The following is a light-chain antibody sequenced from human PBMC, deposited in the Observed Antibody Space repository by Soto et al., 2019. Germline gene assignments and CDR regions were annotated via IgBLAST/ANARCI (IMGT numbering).Light chain of an antibody. CDR3: CSYAGDSTPYV. CDR1: SSDVGGYKY. J-gene: IGLJ1*01. CDR2: EGT. Sequence: QSALTQPPSASGSPGQSVTISCTGTSSDVGGYKYVSWYQQHPGKVPKLMIYEGTKRPSGVSNRFSGSKSGNTASLTISGLQAEDEADYYCCSYAGDSTPYVFGTGTKLTVL. V-gene: IGLV2-8*01.